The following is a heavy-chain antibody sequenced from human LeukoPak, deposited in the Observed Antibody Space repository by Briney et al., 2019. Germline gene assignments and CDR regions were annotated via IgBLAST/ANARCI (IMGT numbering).Heavy chain of an antibody. V-gene: IGHV4-59*12. CDR3: ARTFYYYYYMDV. CDR2: IYYSGST. J-gene: IGHJ6*03. CDR1: GGSISSYY. Sequence: PSETLSLTCTVSGGSISSYYWSWIRQPPGKGLEWIGYIYYSGSTYYNPSLKSRVTISVDTSKNQFSLRLSSVTAADTALYYCARTFYYYYYMDVWGKGTTVTVSS.